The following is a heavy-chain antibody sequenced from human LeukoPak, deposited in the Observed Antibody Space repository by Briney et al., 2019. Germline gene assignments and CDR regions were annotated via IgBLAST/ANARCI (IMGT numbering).Heavy chain of an antibody. D-gene: IGHD2-21*01. V-gene: IGHV4-59*01. CDR2: IYYSGST. Sequence: SETLSLTCTVSGGSISSYYWSWIRQPPGKGLEWIGYIYYSGSTNYNPSLKSRVTISVDTSKNQFSLKLSSVTAADTAVYYCAGAIRPPKFQQLDYWGQGTLVTVPS. J-gene: IGHJ4*02. CDR3: AGAIRPPKFQQLDY. CDR1: GGSISSYY.